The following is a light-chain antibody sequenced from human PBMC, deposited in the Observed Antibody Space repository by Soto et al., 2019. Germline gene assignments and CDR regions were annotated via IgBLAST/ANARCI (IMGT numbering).Light chain of an antibody. CDR1: QSVSTN. V-gene: IGKV3-11*01. CDR3: QQRNIWPPLFT. Sequence: EIVLTQSPATLSLSPGERATLSCRASQSVSTNLAWYQQKPGHAPRLLIYEASNRATGIPARFSGSGSGTDFTLTISSLEPEDFTVYYCQQRNIWPPLFTFGPGTKVDVK. CDR2: EAS. J-gene: IGKJ3*01.